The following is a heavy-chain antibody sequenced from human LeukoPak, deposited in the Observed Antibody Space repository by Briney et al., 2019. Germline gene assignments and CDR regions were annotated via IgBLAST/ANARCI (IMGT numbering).Heavy chain of an antibody. CDR3: ARAKPDRNPPDY. CDR2: LYNTVNT. Sequence: SETLSLTCTVSGGPITSNFWSWIRQPPGKGREWIGYLYNTVNTKYNPSLKSRATISGDSSKNQFSLKLNSLSAADTAVYYCARAKPDRNPPDYWGQGILVTVSS. CDR1: GGPITSNF. V-gene: IGHV4-59*08. J-gene: IGHJ4*02.